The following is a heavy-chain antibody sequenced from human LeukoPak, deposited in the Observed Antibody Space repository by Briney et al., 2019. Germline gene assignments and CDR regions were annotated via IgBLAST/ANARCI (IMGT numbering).Heavy chain of an antibody. V-gene: IGHV3-13*01. CDR2: IGTAGDT. J-gene: IGHJ6*03. CDR1: GFTFSSYD. Sequence: GGSLRLSCAASGFTFSSYDMHWVRQATGKGLEWVSAIGTAGDTYYPGSVKGRFTISRENAKNSLYLQMNSLRAEDTAVYYCASSYGDYDLGYYYYYMDAWGKGTTVTVSS. CDR3: ASSYGDYDLGYYYYYMDA. D-gene: IGHD4-17*01.